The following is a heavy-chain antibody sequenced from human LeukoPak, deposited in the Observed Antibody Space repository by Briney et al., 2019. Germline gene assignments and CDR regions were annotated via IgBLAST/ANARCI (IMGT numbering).Heavy chain of an antibody. V-gene: IGHV3-74*01. CDR1: GFTFSNHG. CDR3: IRDSSGSY. J-gene: IGHJ4*01. D-gene: IGHD3-22*01. Sequence: GGSLRLSCEGSGFTFSNHGMGWVRQAPGKGLVGVARIDPYGNYISYADSVQGRFTISRDNAKNKLYPQTTSLTAEDTAVYYCIRDSSGSYWGQGTLVTVSS. CDR2: IDPYGNYI.